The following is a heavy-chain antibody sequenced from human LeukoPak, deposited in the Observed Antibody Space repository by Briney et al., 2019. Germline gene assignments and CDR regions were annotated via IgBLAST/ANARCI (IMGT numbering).Heavy chain of an antibody. D-gene: IGHD5-18*01. Sequence: GRSLRLSCAASGFTFSSYSMNWVRQAPGKGLEWVSYISSSSSTIYYADSVKGRFTISRDNAKNSLYLQMNSLRAEDTAVYYCARGVGGYSYGYWYFDLWGRGTLVTVSS. CDR1: GFTFSSYS. CDR3: ARGVGGYSYGYWYFDL. CDR2: ISSSSSTI. J-gene: IGHJ2*01. V-gene: IGHV3-48*01.